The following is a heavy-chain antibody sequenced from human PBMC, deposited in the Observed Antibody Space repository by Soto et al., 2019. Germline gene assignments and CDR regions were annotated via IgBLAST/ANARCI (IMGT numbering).Heavy chain of an antibody. V-gene: IGHV1-46*03. CDR1: GYTFTSYY. Sequence: GASVKVSCKASGYTFTSYYMHWVRQAPGQGLEWMGIINPSGGSTSYAQKFQGRVTMTRDTSTSTVYMELSSPRSEDTAVYYCARYASSGYYPYYFDYWGQGTLVTGSA. CDR3: ARYASSGYYPYYFDY. CDR2: INPSGGST. D-gene: IGHD3-22*01. J-gene: IGHJ4*02.